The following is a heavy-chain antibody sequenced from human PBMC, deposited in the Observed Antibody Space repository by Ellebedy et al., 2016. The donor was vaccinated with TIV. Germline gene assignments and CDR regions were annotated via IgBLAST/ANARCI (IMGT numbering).Heavy chain of an antibody. CDR3: ARRGSYGEYAVQVNSWFDP. V-gene: IGHV3-7*01. CDR2: IYQDGSDQ. CDR1: GFSFRSYW. Sequence: GGSLRLSCAASGFSFRSYWMSWVRQAPGKGLEWVANIYQDGSDQYYVDSVKGRFTISRDNANNSLFLQMNSLRAEDTAVYYCARRGSYGEYAVQVNSWFDPWGRGTLVTVSS. D-gene: IGHD5-18*01. J-gene: IGHJ5*02.